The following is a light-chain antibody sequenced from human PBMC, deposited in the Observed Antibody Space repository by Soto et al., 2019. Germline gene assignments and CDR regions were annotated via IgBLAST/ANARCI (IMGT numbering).Light chain of an antibody. CDR3: SSYTDSTNYV. Sequence: QSALTQLDSVSGSPGQSITISCIGTSSDVGTRNFVSCYQQHPGKAPKLMMYQVTNRPSGGSNRFSGSKSGNTASLTISGLQAEDEADYYCSSYTDSTNYVFGTGTKVTVL. CDR2: QVT. V-gene: IGLV2-14*01. J-gene: IGLJ1*01. CDR1: SSDVGTRNF.